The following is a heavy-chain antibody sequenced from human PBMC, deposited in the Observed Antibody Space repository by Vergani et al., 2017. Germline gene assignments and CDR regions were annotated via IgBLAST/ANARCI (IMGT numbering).Heavy chain of an antibody. V-gene: IGHV3-33*01. J-gene: IGHJ4*02. CDR1: GFSFGDYV. CDR3: ARETRDTPSSLVY. CDR2: TWYEGNNN. D-gene: IGHD5-24*01. Sequence: VQLVESGGGLVPPGRSLRLSCAASGFSFGDYVMTWVRQAPGKGLEWVSMTWYEGNNNYYADSVKGRFTISKDLSKNTLYLQMNSLRGDDTAVYYCARETRDTPSSLVYWGQGTLVTVSS.